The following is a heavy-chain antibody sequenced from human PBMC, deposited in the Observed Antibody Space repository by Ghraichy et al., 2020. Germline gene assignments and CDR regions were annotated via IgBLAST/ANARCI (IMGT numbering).Heavy chain of an antibody. Sequence: GGSLRLSCAASGFTFSSYWMSWVRQAPGKGLEWVADIKQDESEKYYVDSVKGRFTISRDNAKNSLHLQMNSLRAEDTAVYYCARHGWGLYDSSGYYVHWGQGSLVTVSS. CDR2: IKQDESEK. V-gene: IGHV3-7*03. CDR3: ARHGWGLYDSSGYYVH. CDR1: GFTFSSYW. D-gene: IGHD3-22*01. J-gene: IGHJ4*02.